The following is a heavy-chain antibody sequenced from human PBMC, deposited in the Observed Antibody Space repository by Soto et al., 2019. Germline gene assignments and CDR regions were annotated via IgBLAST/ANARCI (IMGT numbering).Heavy chain of an antibody. J-gene: IGHJ4*02. Sequence: SETLSLTCTVSGGSMSDHYCSWIRQPPGKGLEYIGYIFYSGCTSYNASLTSRVAISLDTPNNQISLKLKSVTAADTAVYYCARSGHSFGGVVWGQGIQVTVSS. CDR1: GGSMSDHY. CDR2: IFYSGCT. CDR3: ARSGHSFGGVV. V-gene: IGHV4-59*11. D-gene: IGHD3-16*01.